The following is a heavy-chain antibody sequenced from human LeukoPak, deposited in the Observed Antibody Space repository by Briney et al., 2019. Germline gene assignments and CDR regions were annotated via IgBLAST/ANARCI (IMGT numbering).Heavy chain of an antibody. CDR2: IYYSGST. CDR3: ARVGAAAGTAYYYYMDV. V-gene: IGHV4-59*01. D-gene: IGHD6-13*01. CDR1: GGSISSYY. J-gene: IGHJ6*03. Sequence: PSETLSLTCTVSGGSISSYYWSWIRQPPGKGLEWIGYIYYSGSTNYNPSLKSRVTISVDTSKNQFSLKLSSVTAADTAVYYCARVGAAAGTAYYYYMDVWGKGTTVTVSS.